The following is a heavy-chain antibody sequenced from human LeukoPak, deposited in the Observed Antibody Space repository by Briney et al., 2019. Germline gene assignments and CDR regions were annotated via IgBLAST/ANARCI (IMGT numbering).Heavy chain of an antibody. Sequence: ASVKVSCKASGGTFSSYAISWVRQAPGQGLEWMGRIIPILGIANYAQKLQGRVTITADKSTSTAYMELSSLRSEDTAVYYCARFGDYYDSSGPYYFDYWGQGTLVTVSS. D-gene: IGHD3-22*01. CDR1: GGTFSSYA. CDR2: IIPILGIA. V-gene: IGHV1-69*04. J-gene: IGHJ4*02. CDR3: ARFGDYYDSSGPYYFDY.